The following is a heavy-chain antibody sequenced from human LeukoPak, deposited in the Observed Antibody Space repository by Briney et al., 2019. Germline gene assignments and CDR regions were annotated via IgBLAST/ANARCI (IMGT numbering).Heavy chain of an antibody. CDR1: GFTFSSYS. CDR3: ARDLVDHLSTGPFDY. D-gene: IGHD3-9*01. J-gene: IGHJ4*02. Sequence: GGSLRLSCAASGFTFSSYSMNWVRQAPGKGLEWVSSISSSSSYIYYADSVKGRFTISRDNAKNSLYLQMNSLRAEDTAVYYCARDLVDHLSTGPFDYWGQGTLVTVSS. CDR2: ISSSSSYI. V-gene: IGHV3-21*01.